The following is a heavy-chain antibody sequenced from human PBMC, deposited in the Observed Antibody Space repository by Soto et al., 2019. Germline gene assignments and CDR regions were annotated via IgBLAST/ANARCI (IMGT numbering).Heavy chain of an antibody. J-gene: IGHJ4*02. CDR1: GFTFTSSA. D-gene: IGHD1-26*01. V-gene: IGHV1-58*01. CDR2: IVVGSGNT. Sequence: QMQLVQSGPEVKKPGTSVKVSCKASGFTFTSSAVQWVRQARGQRLEWIGWIVVGSGNTNYAQKFQERVTITRDMSTSTAYRELSSLRSEDTAVYYCAADRRGGSGSYAEDYRGQGTLVTVSS. CDR3: AADRRGGSGSYAEDY.